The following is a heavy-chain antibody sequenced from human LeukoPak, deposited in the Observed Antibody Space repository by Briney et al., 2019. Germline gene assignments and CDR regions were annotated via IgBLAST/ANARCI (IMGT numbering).Heavy chain of an antibody. V-gene: IGHV3-21*01. CDR3: AREYYDYVWGSRSDWFDP. D-gene: IGHD3-16*01. CDR2: ISSSSSYI. J-gene: IGHJ5*02. CDR1: GFTFSSYS. Sequence: GGSLRLSCAASGFTFSSYSMNWVRQAPGKGLEWVSSISSSSSYIYYADSVKGRFTISRDNAKNSLYLQMNSLRAEDTAVYYCAREYYDYVWGSRSDWFDPWGQGTLVTVSS.